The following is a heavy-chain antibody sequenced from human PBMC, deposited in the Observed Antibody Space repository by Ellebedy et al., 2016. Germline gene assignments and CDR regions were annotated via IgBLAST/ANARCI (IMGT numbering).Heavy chain of an antibody. CDR3: TRASESAQ. V-gene: IGHV3-72*01. D-gene: IGHD6-19*01. CDR1: GFTVSDQY. J-gene: IGHJ4*02. Sequence: GESLKISCAASGFTVSDQYMDWVRQAPGKGLEWVGRTRDKANSYTTEYAASVKGRFTISRDDSKNSLYLQMNSLKTEDTAVYYCTRASESAQWGQGTLVTVS. CDR2: TRDKANSYTT.